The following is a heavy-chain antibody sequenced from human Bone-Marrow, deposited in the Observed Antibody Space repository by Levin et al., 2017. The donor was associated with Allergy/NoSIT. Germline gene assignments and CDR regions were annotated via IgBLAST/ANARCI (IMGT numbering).Heavy chain of an antibody. CDR3: ARWGGVTISGFDL. V-gene: IGHV5-51*01. CDR1: GYRFTGYW. Sequence: GGSLRLSCQGSGYRFTGYWIGWVRQMPGKGLEWMGIIHPSDSDTRYSPSLQGQVSQGQVSISADMSISTAYLQWSSLKASDTAIYYCARWGGVTISGFDLWGQGTMVIVSS. J-gene: IGHJ3*01. D-gene: IGHD3-16*01. CDR2: IHPSDSDT.